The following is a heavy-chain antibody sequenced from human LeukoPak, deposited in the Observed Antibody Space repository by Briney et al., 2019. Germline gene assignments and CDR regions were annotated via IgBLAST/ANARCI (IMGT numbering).Heavy chain of an antibody. CDR1: AGSISSYY. CDR2: IYYSGST. J-gene: IGHJ4*02. D-gene: IGHD1-26*01. V-gene: IGHV4-59*01. CDR3: ARGVGATITPDFDY. Sequence: SETLSLTCTVSAGSISSYYWSWIRQPPGKGLEWIGYIYYSGSTNYNPSLKSRVTISVDTSKNQFSLKLSSVTAADTAVYYCARGVGATITPDFDYWGQGTLVTVSS.